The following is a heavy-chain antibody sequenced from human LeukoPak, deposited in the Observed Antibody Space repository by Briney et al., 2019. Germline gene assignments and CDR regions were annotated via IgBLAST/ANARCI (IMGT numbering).Heavy chain of an antibody. J-gene: IGHJ4*02. CDR2: INPNSGGT. Sequence: ASVKVSCKASGFTFTAYHMHWVRQAPGQGLEWMGWINPNSGGTNYAQKFQGRVTMTRDTSISTAYMELSGLRSDDTAVYYCARGPHWDPHFDYWGQGTLVTISS. CDR3: ARGPHWDPHFDY. D-gene: IGHD7-27*01. V-gene: IGHV1-2*02. CDR1: GFTFTAYH.